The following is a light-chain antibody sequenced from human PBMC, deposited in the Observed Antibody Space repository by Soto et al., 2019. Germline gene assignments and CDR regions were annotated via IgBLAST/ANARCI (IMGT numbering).Light chain of an antibody. CDR2: AAS. V-gene: IGKV1-6*01. Sequence: AIPMTQSPSSLSASVGDRVTITCRASQGIRNELSWFQQRPGNAPTLLISAASRLQSGVPSRFSGRGSGTEFTLIISSLQPDDFATYYCQQYDTYSMYTFGQGTKLEIK. CDR1: QGIRNE. CDR3: QQYDTYSMYT. J-gene: IGKJ2*01.